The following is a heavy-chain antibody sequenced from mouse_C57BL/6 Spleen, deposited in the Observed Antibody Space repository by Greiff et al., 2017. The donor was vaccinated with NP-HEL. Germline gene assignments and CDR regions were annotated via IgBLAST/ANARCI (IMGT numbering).Heavy chain of an antibody. J-gene: IGHJ4*01. CDR3: ARGLRNAMDY. D-gene: IGHD2-4*01. Sequence: EVQVVDSGGGLVKPGGSLKLSCAASGFTFSDYGMHWVRQAPEKGLEWVAYISSGSSTIYYADTVKGRFTISRDNAKNTLFLQMTSLRSEDTAMYYCARGLRNAMDYWGQGTSVTVSS. CDR1: GFTFSDYG. CDR2: ISSGSSTI. V-gene: IGHV5-17*01.